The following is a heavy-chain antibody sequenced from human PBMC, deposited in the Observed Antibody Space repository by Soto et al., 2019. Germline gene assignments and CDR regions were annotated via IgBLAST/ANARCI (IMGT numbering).Heavy chain of an antibody. Sequence: GVSLSLSWGASGGKCISYLVSWVRQAPGKGLEWVANIKQDGSEKYYVDSVKGRFTISRDNAKNSLYLQMNSLRAEDTAVYYCARDLDSGSLDYWGQGTLVTVSS. D-gene: IGHD1-26*01. CDR2: IKQDGSEK. V-gene: IGHV3-7*03. J-gene: IGHJ4*02. CDR3: ARDLDSGSLDY. CDR1: GGKCISYL.